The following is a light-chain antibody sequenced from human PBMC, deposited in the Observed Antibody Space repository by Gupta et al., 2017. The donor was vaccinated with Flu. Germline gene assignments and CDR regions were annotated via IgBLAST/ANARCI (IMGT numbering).Light chain of an antibody. Sequence: EIVLMQSPGSLSLSPGESATLSCRASQSVSSRSLAWYQQKSGQAPRLVIYGGSTRATGIPDRFSGSGSGTDFALTISRLEPEDFAVYYCQHYGSSPYSFGQGTRVEIK. V-gene: IGKV3-20*01. CDR1: QSVSSRS. CDR2: GGS. J-gene: IGKJ2*03. CDR3: QHYGSSPYS.